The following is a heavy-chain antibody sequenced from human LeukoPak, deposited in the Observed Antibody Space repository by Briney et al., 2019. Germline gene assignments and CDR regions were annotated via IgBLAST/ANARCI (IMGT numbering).Heavy chain of an antibody. CDR2: INPNSGDI. D-gene: IGHD4-23*01. Sequence: ASVKVSCKASGYTFTGHYMHWVRQAPGRGPEWMGWINPNSGDINYAQKFQGRVTMTRDTSISTAYMELSRLRSDDTAVYYCAGPDGDSGGNYGCWGQGTLVTVSS. V-gene: IGHV1-2*02. CDR3: AGPDGDSGGNYGC. J-gene: IGHJ4*02. CDR1: GYTFTGHY.